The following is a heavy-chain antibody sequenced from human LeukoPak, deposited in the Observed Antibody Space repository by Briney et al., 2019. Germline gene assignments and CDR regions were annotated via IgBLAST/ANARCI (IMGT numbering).Heavy chain of an antibody. CDR1: GGTFSSYA. CDR3: AREVGHCSSTSCLFKNYFDY. Sequence: SVKLSCKASGGTFSSYAISWVRQAPGQGLEWVGRIIPIFGTANYAQKLQGRVTITTDESTSTAYLELNSLRSEDTAVYYCAREVGHCSSTSCLFKNYFDYWGQGTLVTVSS. V-gene: IGHV1-69*05. J-gene: IGHJ4*02. CDR2: IIPIFGTA. D-gene: IGHD2-2*01.